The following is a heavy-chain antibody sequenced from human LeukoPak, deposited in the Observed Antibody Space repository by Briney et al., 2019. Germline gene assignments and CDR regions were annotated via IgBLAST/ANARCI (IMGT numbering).Heavy chain of an antibody. J-gene: IGHJ4*02. CDR1: GFSLNSYW. CDR3: AREGYSTGWYFFDN. CDR2: ISVDGRST. V-gene: IGHV3-74*03. D-gene: IGHD6-13*01. Sequence: GGSLRLSCEAYGFSLNSYWMHWVRQAPGEGPMWVSRISVDGRSTAYADSMKGRLTISRDNAKNTLYLGMNSLRADDTAVYYCAREGYSTGWYFFDNWGRGTRVTVSS.